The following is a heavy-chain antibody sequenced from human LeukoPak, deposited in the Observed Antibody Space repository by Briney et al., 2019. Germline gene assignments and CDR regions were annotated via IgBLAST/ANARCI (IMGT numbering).Heavy chain of an antibody. V-gene: IGHV4-34*01. CDR1: GASLRGSY. CDR2: IDHSGST. D-gene: IGHD1-14*01. J-gene: IGHJ2*01. Sequence: SETLSLTCAVQGASLRGSYWSWIRQPPGKGLQWIGQIDHSGSTHSTPSLKSRVTISLDTSQSQVSLKVNSVTAADTAVYFCARGGNGWYFDLWGRGTLVTVSS. CDR3: ARGGNGWYFDL.